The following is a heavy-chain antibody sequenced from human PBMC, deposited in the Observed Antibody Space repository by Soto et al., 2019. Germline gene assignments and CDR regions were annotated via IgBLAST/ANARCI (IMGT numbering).Heavy chain of an antibody. CDR3: ATENPLWGPSAYFDY. CDR2: ISAYSGNT. CDR1: GYTFTTYG. Sequence: QVPLVQSGAEVKPPGASVKVSCKASGYTFTTYGFNWVRQAPGQGLEGMGWISAYSGNTNFAREFQGRLTLTTDTSTSTAYMELRSLRSDDTAVYYCATENPLWGPSAYFDYWGQGTQVTVSS. D-gene: IGHD3-10*01. J-gene: IGHJ4*02. V-gene: IGHV1-18*01.